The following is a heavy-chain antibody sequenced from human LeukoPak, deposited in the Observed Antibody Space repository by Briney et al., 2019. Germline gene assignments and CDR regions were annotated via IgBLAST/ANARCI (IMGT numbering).Heavy chain of an antibody. V-gene: IGHV4-59*01. J-gene: IGHJ4*02. D-gene: IGHD3-16*01. CDR2: IYYSGST. CDR3: ARRLGSRFDY. CDR1: GGSIGTYY. Sequence: PSETLSLTCSVSGGSIGTYYWSWIRQPPGKGLEWIGYIYYSGSTNYNPSLESRVTISVDTSKNQFSLKLSSVTAADTAVYYCARRLGSRFDYWGQGTLVTVSS.